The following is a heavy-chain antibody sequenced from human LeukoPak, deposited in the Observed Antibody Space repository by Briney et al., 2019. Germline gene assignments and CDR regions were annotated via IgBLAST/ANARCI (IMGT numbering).Heavy chain of an antibody. D-gene: IGHD1-1*01. CDR2: ISGSGGST. J-gene: IGHJ4*02. CDR1: GFTFSSYA. V-gene: IGHV3-23*01. CDR3: AKSPRGNRNRYYFDY. Sequence: GGSLRLSCAASGFTFSSYAMSWVRQAPGKGLEWVSAISGSGGSTYYADSVKGRFTISRDNSKNTLYLQMNSLRAEDTAVYYCAKSPRGNRNRYYFDYWGQGTLVTVSS.